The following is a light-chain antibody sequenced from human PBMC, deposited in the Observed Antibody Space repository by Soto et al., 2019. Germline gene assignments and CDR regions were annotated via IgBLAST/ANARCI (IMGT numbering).Light chain of an antibody. CDR3: QQYNNWPPVT. CDR2: GAS. V-gene: IGKV3D-15*01. CDR1: QSVSRN. Sequence: EILMTQSPATLSVSPGERATLSCRARQSVSRNLAWYQQKPGQAHRLLIYGASTRATGIPARFSGSGSGTEFTLTISSLQSEDCAVYYCQQYNNWPPVTFGQGTKLEIK. J-gene: IGKJ2*01.